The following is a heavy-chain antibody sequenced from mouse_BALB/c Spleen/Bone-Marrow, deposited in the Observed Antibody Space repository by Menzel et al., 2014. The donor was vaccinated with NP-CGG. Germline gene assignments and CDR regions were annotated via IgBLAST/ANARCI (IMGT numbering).Heavy chain of an antibody. V-gene: IGHV1-14*01. Sequence: LAQSGAELVKPGASVKLSCKASGYTITSYVMHWVKQKPGQGLEWIGYINPYNDGTKYNEKFKGKATLTSDKPSNTAYMELSRLSSEASAVYYCARSYGGGDYWGQGTTLTVSS. D-gene: IGHD1-1*01. CDR2: INPYNDGT. CDR3: ARSYGGGDY. CDR1: GYTITSYV. J-gene: IGHJ2*01.